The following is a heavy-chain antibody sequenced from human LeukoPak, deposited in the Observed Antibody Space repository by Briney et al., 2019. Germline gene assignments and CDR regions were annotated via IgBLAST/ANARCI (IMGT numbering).Heavy chain of an antibody. J-gene: IGHJ4*02. CDR3: AKDNYDLWSGYCDY. V-gene: IGHV3-30*02. Sequence: GGSLRLSCAASGFTFSSYGMHWVRQAPGKGLEWVAFIRYDGSNKYYADSVKGRFTISRDNSKHTLYLQMNSLRAGDTAVYYCAKDNYDLWSGYCDYWGQGTLVTVSS. CDR1: GFTFSSYG. D-gene: IGHD3-3*01. CDR2: IRYDGSNK.